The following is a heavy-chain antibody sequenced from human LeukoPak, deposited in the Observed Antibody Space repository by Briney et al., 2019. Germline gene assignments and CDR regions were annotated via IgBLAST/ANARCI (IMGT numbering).Heavy chain of an antibody. J-gene: IGHJ4*02. CDR3: AKDKRYSSSGVDY. V-gene: IGHV3-30*02. D-gene: IGHD6-6*01. Sequence: GGSLRLSCAASGFTFSSYGMHWVRQAPGKGLEWVVFIRYDGSNKYYADSVKGGFTISRDNSKNTLYLQMNSLRAEDTAVYYCAKDKRYSSSGVDYWGQGTLVTVSS. CDR2: IRYDGSNK. CDR1: GFTFSSYG.